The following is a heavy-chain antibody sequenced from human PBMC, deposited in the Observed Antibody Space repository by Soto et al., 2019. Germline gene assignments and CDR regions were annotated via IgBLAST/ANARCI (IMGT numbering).Heavy chain of an antibody. CDR2: IIPILGIA. V-gene: IGHV1-69*04. CDR3: AREARYDFWNGYPNPIYYYYYMDV. CDR1: GGTFSSYT. J-gene: IGHJ6*03. D-gene: IGHD3-3*01. Sequence: SVKVSCKASGGTFSSYTISWVRQAPGQGLEWMGRIIPILGIANYAQKFQGRVTITADKSTSTAYMELSSLRSEDTAVYYCAREARYDFWNGYPNPIYYYYYMDVWGKGTTVTVSS.